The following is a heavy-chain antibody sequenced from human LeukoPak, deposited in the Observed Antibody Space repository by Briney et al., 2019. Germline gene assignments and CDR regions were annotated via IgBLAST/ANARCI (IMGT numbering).Heavy chain of an antibody. V-gene: IGHV1-3*01. CDR3: AREYSSGWYDFVGY. Sequence: ASVKVSCKASGYTFTSYAMHWVRQAPGQRLEWMGWINAGNGNTKYSQKFQGRVTITRDTSASTAYMELSSLRSEDTAVYYCAREYSSGWYDFVGYWGQGTLVTVSS. CDR1: GYTFTSYA. J-gene: IGHJ4*02. CDR2: INAGNGNT. D-gene: IGHD6-19*01.